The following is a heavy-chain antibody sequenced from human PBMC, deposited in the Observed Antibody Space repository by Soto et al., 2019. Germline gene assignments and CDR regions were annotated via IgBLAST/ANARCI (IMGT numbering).Heavy chain of an antibody. CDR1: GGTFSSYT. CDR2: IIPILGIA. J-gene: IGHJ6*02. Sequence: QVQLVQSGAEVKKPGSSVKVSCKASGGTFSSYTISWVRQAPGQGLEWMGRIIPILGIANYAQKFQGRVTITADNSTSTAYMVLSSLRSEDTAVSYCARCPGRYFVPPYGMDVWGQGTTVTVSS. CDR3: ARCPGRYFVPPYGMDV. V-gene: IGHV1-69*02. D-gene: IGHD3-9*01.